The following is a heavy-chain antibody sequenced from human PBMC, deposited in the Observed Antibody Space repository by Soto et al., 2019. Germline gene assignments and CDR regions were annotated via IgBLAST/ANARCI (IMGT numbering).Heavy chain of an antibody. D-gene: IGHD1-1*01. CDR3: AKAGGNRNWYFDY. V-gene: IGHV3-30*18. J-gene: IGHJ4*02. Sequence: QVQLVESGGGVVQPGRSLRLSCAASGFTFSSSAMHWVRQAPGKGLEWVAVIAYDGSNKYYADSVKGRFTISRDNSKNKMYLKMNSLRAEDTAVYYCAKAGGNRNWYFDYWGQGTLVTVSS. CDR2: IAYDGSNK. CDR1: GFTFSSSA.